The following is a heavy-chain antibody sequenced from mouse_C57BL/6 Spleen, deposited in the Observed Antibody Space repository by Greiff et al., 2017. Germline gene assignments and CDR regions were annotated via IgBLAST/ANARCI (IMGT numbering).Heavy chain of an antibody. D-gene: IGHD1-1*01. J-gene: IGHJ2*01. CDR3: ARYGITTVTPFDY. Sequence: EVQLQQSGPELVKPGASVKISCKASGYTFTDYYMNWVKQSHGKSLEWIGDINPNNGGTSYNQKFKGKATLTVDKSSSTAYMELRSLTSEDSAVYYCARYGITTVTPFDYWGQGTTLTVSS. V-gene: IGHV1-26*01. CDR1: GYTFTDYY. CDR2: INPNNGGT.